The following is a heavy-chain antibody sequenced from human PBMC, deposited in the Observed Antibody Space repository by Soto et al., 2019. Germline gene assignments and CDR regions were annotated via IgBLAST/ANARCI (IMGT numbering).Heavy chain of an antibody. J-gene: IGHJ4*02. CDR2: IFSGGST. D-gene: IGHD5-12*01. CDR1: CGSISTFY. Sequence: SETLSLTCTFSCGSISTFYWSWVRQPAGKGLEWIGRIFSGGSTSFNPSLESRVAMSVDTSKNHFSLNLSSVTAADMAVYYCAREGSYSAYNFAHGIQLWSFDFWGQGALVTVSS. CDR3: AREGSYSAYNFAHGIQLWSFDF. V-gene: IGHV4-4*07.